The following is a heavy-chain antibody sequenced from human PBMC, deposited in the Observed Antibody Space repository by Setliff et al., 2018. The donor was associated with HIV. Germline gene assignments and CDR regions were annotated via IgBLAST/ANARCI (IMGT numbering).Heavy chain of an antibody. J-gene: IGHJ4*02. D-gene: IGHD3-3*01. CDR1: GDTFRSRA. CDR2: IIPMFGTA. V-gene: IGHV1-69*13. Sequence: VKVSCKASGDTFRSRAFNWVRQAPGQGPEWMGGIIPMFGTANYAQKFQGRVTITADESTTTAYMELSSLRSEDTAVFYCARGGSGYYDFWSGSSAFEYWGQGTLVTVSS. CDR3: ARGGSGYYDFWSGSSAFEY.